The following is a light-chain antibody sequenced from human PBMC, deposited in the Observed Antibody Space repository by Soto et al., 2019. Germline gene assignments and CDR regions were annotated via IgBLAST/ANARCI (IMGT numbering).Light chain of an antibody. Sequence: QSALTQPPSASGSPGQSVTISCTGTSSDIGGYNFVSWYQQHPGKAPKLMIDEVNKRPSGVPDPFSGSKSGNTASLTVSGLQAEDEADYYCSSYADTNNLVFGGGTQLTVL. V-gene: IGLV2-8*01. CDR2: EVN. CDR1: SSDIGGYNF. J-gene: IGLJ2*01. CDR3: SSYADTNNLV.